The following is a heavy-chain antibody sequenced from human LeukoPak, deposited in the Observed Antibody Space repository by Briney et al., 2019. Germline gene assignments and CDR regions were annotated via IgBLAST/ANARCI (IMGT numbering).Heavy chain of an antibody. CDR3: AKGLDILTGYGFDY. Sequence: GGSLRLSCAASGFTVSSNYMSWVRQAPGKGLEWVSVIYSGGSTYYADSVKGRFTISRDNSKNTLYLQMNSLRAEDTAVYYCAKGLDILTGYGFDYWGQGTLVTVSS. V-gene: IGHV3-53*01. D-gene: IGHD3-9*01. CDR1: GFTVSSNY. J-gene: IGHJ4*02. CDR2: IYSGGST.